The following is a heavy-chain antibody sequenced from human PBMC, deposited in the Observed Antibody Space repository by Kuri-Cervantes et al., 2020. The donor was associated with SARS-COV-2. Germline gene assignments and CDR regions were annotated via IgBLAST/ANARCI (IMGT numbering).Heavy chain of an antibody. CDR3: ASRSASLTELYYFDY. V-gene: IGHV4-39*07. J-gene: IGHJ4*02. Sequence: ESLKISCTVSGGSISSSSYYRGWIRQPPGKGLEWIGSIYHSGSTYYNPSLKSRVTISVDTSKNQFSLKLSSVTAADTAVYYCASRSASLTELYYFDYWGQGTLVTVSS. D-gene: IGHD1-20*01. CDR1: GGSISSSSYY. CDR2: IYHSGST.